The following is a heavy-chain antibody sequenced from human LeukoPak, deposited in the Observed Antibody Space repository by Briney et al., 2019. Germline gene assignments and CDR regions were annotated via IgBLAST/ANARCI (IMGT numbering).Heavy chain of an antibody. Sequence: ASVKLSCKASGYTFTGYYMHWVRQAPGQGLEWMGWINPNSGGTNYAQKFQGWVTMTRDTSISTAYMELSRLRSDDTAVYYCARDVTYCGGDCYPYYFDYWGQGTLVTVSP. J-gene: IGHJ4*02. CDR3: ARDVTYCGGDCYPYYFDY. V-gene: IGHV1-2*04. D-gene: IGHD2-21*02. CDR2: INPNSGGT. CDR1: GYTFTGYY.